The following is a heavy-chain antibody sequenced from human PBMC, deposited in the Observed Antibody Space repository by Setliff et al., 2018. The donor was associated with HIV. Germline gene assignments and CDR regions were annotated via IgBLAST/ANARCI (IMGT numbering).Heavy chain of an antibody. CDR3: ARGGGSSYLYHSRGSEYFQY. CDR1: GYTLTDYY. Sequence: SVKVSCKASGYTLTDYYMHWVRQVPGQGLEWMGWIMPILGSANYAQKFQGRVTITADKSTSTAYMELSSLTSEDTAVYYCARGGGSSYLYHSRGSEYFQYWGQGALVTVSS. CDR2: IMPILGSA. V-gene: IGHV1-69*08. D-gene: IGHD3-22*01. J-gene: IGHJ1*01.